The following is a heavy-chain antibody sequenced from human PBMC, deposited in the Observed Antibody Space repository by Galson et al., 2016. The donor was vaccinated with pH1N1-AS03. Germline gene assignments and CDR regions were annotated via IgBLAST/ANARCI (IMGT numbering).Heavy chain of an antibody. V-gene: IGHV2-5*01. Sequence: PALVKPTQTLTLTCTFSGFSLNDGGLGVGWIRQPPGKALEWLGMIYWHDDKRYNPSLQNRLTLTQGVSKSEVVLQMTNVDPEDTATYYCAHRFYGSGAPFFDFWGQGIVV. D-gene: IGHD3-10*01. J-gene: IGHJ4*02. CDR3: AHRFYGSGAPFFDF. CDR2: IYWHDDK. CDR1: GFSLNDGGLG.